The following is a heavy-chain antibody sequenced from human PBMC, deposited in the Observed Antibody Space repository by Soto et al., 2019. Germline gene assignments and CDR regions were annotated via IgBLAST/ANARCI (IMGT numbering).Heavy chain of an antibody. Sequence: ETLSLTFAVSGYSISSRYYWGWIRQPPGKGLEWIGSIYHSGSTYYNPSLKSRVTISVDTSKNQFSLKLSSVTAADTAVYYCARDLFDFGVFDYWGQGTLVTVSS. CDR1: GYSISSRYY. CDR2: IYHSGST. D-gene: IGHD3-10*01. J-gene: IGHJ4*02. V-gene: IGHV4-38-2*02. CDR3: ARDLFDFGVFDY.